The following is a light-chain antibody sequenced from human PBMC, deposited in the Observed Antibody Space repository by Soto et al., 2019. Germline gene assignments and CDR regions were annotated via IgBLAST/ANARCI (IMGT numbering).Light chain of an antibody. J-gene: IGLJ3*02. CDR3: AAWDDSLSGVV. Sequence: QSVLTQPPSASGTPGQRVTISCSGSTSNLGSNFVYWYQQVPGAAPKLLISRNDQRPSGVPDRFSGSKSGTSASLAISGLRSEDEADYHCAAWDDSLSGVVFGGGTMLTVL. CDR2: RND. V-gene: IGLV1-47*01. CDR1: TSNLGSNF.